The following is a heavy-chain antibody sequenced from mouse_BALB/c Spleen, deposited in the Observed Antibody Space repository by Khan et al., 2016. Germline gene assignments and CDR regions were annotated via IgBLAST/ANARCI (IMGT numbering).Heavy chain of an antibody. CDR1: GFNFSRYW. D-gene: IGHD2-3*01. CDR2: INPDSSTI. Sequence: EVKLLESGGGLVQPGGSLKLSCAASGFNFSRYWMSWVRQAPGKGLEWIGEINPDSSTINYTPSLKDKFIISRDNAKNTLYLQMSKVRSEDTALYYCARNGYYGWFAYWGQGTLVTVSA. CDR3: ARNGYYGWFAY. J-gene: IGHJ3*01. V-gene: IGHV4-1*02.